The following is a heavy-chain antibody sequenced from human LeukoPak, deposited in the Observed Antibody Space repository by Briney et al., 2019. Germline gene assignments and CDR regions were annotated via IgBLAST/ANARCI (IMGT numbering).Heavy chain of an antibody. D-gene: IGHD5-18*01. Sequence: GGSLRLSCAASGFTFSNYGMHWVRQAPGKGLEWVAVISYDGSTKYYADSVKGRFTISRDNSKNTLYLQVNSLRAEDTAVYYCAKEIYSYGNGEYYYGMDVWGQGTTVTVSS. CDR1: GFTFSNYG. J-gene: IGHJ6*02. V-gene: IGHV3-30*18. CDR3: AKEIYSYGNGEYYYGMDV. CDR2: ISYDGSTK.